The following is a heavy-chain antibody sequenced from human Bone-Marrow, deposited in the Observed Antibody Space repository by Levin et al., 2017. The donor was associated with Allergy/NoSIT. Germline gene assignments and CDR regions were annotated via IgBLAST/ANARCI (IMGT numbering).Heavy chain of an antibody. Sequence: LSGGSLRLSCAGSGFTLGSYSINWVRQAPGKGLEWVSYISTTGNNIHYRESVKGRFTVSRDNAKNTVYLQMDSLRAEDTAVYYCARDPVSGNSPAFDYWGQGTLVTVSS. CDR3: ARDPVSGNSPAFDY. D-gene: IGHD1-1*01. V-gene: IGHV3-48*01. J-gene: IGHJ4*02. CDR1: GFTLGSYS. CDR2: ISTTGNNI.